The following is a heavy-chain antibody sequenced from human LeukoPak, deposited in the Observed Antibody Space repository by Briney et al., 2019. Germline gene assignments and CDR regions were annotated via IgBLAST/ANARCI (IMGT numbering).Heavy chain of an antibody. J-gene: IGHJ4*02. D-gene: IGHD4-23*01. CDR3: AKDMSPGGFDY. V-gene: IGHV3-74*01. CDR2: INPGGSSI. Sequence: GGSLRLSCAASGFTFSSYWMHWVRQVPGKGLVWVARINPGGSSITYADSVKGRFTISRDNAKNSLYLQMNSLRAEDTALYYCAKDMSPGGFDYWGQGTLVTVSS. CDR1: GFTFSSYW.